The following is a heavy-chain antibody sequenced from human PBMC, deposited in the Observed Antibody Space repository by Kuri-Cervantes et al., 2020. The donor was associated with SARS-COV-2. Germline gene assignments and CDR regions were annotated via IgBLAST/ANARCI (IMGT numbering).Heavy chain of an antibody. CDR1: GGSISSYY. V-gene: IGHV4-59*01. CDR2: IYYSGST. J-gene: IGHJ4*02. Sequence: GSLRLSCTVSGGSISSYYWSWIRQPPGKGLEWIGYIYYSGSTNYNPSLKSRVTISVDTSKNQFFLKLSSVTAADTAVYYCARDLPAYYGSGSYYPFDYWGQGTLVTVSS. D-gene: IGHD3-10*01. CDR3: ARDLPAYYGSGSYYPFDY.